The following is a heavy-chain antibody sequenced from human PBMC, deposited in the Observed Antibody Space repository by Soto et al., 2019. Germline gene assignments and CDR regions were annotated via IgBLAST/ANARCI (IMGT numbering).Heavy chain of an antibody. CDR2: ISSNGGST. J-gene: IGHJ4*02. Sequence: EVQLVESGGGLVQPGGSLRLSCAASGFTFSSYAMHWVRQAPGKGLEYVSVISSNGGSTYYANSVKGRFTISRDNSKNTLYFQMGSLRAEYMAVYYCARGSIGYHFDYWGQGTLVTVSS. CDR3: ARGSIGYHFDY. CDR1: GFTFSSYA. D-gene: IGHD5-12*01. V-gene: IGHV3-64*01.